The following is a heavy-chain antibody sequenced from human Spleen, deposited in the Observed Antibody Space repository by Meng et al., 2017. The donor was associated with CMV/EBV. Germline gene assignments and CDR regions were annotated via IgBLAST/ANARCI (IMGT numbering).Heavy chain of an antibody. J-gene: IGHJ4*02. CDR1: GGSISSSSYY. Sequence: SETLSLTCTVSGGSISSSSYYWGWIRQPPGKGLEWIGNIFYSGRTYYNPSLKSRVTISVDTSKNQFSLKLSSVTAADTAVYYCARHARSDILPNYYWGQGTLVTSPQ. V-gene: IGHV4-39*01. CDR2: IFYSGRT. CDR3: ARHARSDILPNYY. D-gene: IGHD3-9*01.